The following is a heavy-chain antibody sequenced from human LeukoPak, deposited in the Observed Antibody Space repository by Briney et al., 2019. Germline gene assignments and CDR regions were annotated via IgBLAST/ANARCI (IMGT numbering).Heavy chain of an antibody. D-gene: IGHD2-2*01. CDR2: IKQDGSEK. Sequence: GGSLRLSCAASGFTFSSYWMSRVRQAPGKGLEWVANIKQDGSEKYYVDSVKGRFTISRDNAKNSLYLQMNSLRAEDTAVYYCARLGYCSSPSCPLYYYYMDVWGKGTTVTVSS. CDR3: ARLGYCSSPSCPLYYYYMDV. J-gene: IGHJ6*03. V-gene: IGHV3-7*01. CDR1: GFTFSSYW.